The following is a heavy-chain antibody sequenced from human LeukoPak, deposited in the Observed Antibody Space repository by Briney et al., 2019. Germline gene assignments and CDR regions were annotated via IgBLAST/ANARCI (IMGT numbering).Heavy chain of an antibody. J-gene: IGHJ4*02. CDR1: GFTFSSYA. Sequence: SGGSLRLSCTASGFTFSSYAMHWVRQAPGKGLESVSGISSSGGGTYYADSVKGRFTISRDNTKNTLDLQISSLRAEDTAVYYCVKLGRTAPDYWGQGTLVTVSS. CDR2: ISSSGGGT. CDR3: VKLGRTAPDY. V-gene: IGHV3-64D*09.